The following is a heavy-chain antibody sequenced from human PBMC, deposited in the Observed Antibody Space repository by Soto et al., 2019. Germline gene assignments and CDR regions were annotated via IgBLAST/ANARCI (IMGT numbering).Heavy chain of an antibody. CDR2: IIPIFGTA. CDR1: GGTFSSYA. Sequence: QVQLVQSGAEVKKPGSSVKVSCKASGGTFSSYAISWVRQAPGQGLEWMGGIIPIFGTANYAQKFQGRVTITADESTSTAYMGLSSLRSEDTAVYYCARACSGGSCYSTRWFDPWGQGTLVTVSS. V-gene: IGHV1-69*01. D-gene: IGHD2-15*01. CDR3: ARACSGGSCYSTRWFDP. J-gene: IGHJ5*02.